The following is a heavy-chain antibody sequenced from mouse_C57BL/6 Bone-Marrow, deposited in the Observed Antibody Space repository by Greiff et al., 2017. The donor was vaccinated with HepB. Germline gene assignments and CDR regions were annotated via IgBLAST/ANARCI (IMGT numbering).Heavy chain of an antibody. J-gene: IGHJ2*01. Sequence: EVNVVESGGDLVKPGGSLKLSCAASGFTFSSYGMSWVRQTPDKRLEWVATISSGGSYTYYPDSVKGRFTISRDNAKNTLYLQMSSLKSEDTAMYYCARHDLLWLRRGYYFDYWGQGTTLTVSS. V-gene: IGHV5-6*01. D-gene: IGHD2-2*01. CDR1: GFTFSSYG. CDR2: ISSGGSYT. CDR3: ARHDLLWLRRGYYFDY.